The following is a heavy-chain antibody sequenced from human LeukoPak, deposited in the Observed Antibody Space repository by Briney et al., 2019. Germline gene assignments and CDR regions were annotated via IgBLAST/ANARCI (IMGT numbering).Heavy chain of an antibody. Sequence: LSETLSLTCTVSGGSTSSGSHYWGWIRQPPGKGLEWIGSIYYSGTTYYSPSPKSRVSISLDTSKDQFSLKLNSVTAADTAVYYCARQDLAVSGIDYWGQGTLVTVSS. V-gene: IGHV4-39*01. D-gene: IGHD6-13*01. J-gene: IGHJ4*02. CDR3: ARQDLAVSGIDY. CDR2: IYYSGTT. CDR1: GGSTSSGSHY.